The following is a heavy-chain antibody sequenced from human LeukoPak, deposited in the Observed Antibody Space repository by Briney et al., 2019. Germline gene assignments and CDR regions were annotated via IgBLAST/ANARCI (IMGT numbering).Heavy chain of an antibody. D-gene: IGHD4/OR15-4a*01. J-gene: IGHJ4*02. Sequence: ARGSLRLSCAGSGFTFNIYTISTVRHTPREGVGWGSAITGGADSTYYADSVKRRFTISRDNSRNTLFLEMSSLRAEDTAIYYCALNYGANLRPPFDAWGPGTLVTVSS. CDR3: ALNYGANLRPPFDA. CDR1: GFTFNIYT. V-gene: IGHV3-23*01. CDR2: ITGGADST.